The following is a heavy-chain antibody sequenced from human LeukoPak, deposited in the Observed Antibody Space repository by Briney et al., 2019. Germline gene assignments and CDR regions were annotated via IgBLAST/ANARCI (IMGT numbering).Heavy chain of an antibody. CDR1: GFTFSSYA. CDR3: AKGGSLSPFDP. Sequence: GGSLRLSCAASGFTFSSYAMSWVRQAPGEGLEWVSTIISNGGSTYYADSVRGRFTVSRDNSKDTLYLQMDGLRAGDTALYYCAKGGSLSPFDPWGQGSLVTVSS. V-gene: IGHV3-23*01. J-gene: IGHJ5*02. D-gene: IGHD3-10*01. CDR2: IISNGGST.